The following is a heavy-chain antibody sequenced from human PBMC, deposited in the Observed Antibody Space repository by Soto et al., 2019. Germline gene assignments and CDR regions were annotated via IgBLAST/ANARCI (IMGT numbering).Heavy chain of an antibody. CDR3: ARDNGYYDL. CDR2: ISTYSANT. Sequence: ASVQVSCKTSGYTFSSYSINWVRQAPGQGPEWMAWISTYSANTHYAERVQGRVTVTLDKSARTGFMELRGLTSDDTAVYFCARDNGYYDLWGQGTLVTVSS. V-gene: IGHV1-18*04. J-gene: IGHJ4*02. CDR1: GYTFSSYS.